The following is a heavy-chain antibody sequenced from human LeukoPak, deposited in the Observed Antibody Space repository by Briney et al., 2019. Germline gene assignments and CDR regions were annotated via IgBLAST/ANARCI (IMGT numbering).Heavy chain of an antibody. J-gene: IGHJ6*02. D-gene: IGHD3-22*01. CDR3: ARGVRRYDSSGYYWGYYYYGMDV. V-gene: IGHV4-34*01. CDR1: GGSFSGYY. Sequence: SETLSLTCAVYGGSFSGYYWSWIRQPPGKGLEWIGEINHSGSTNYNPSLKSRVTISVDTSKNHFSLKLSSVTAADTAVYYCARGVRRYDSSGYYWGYYYYGMDVWGQGTTVTVSS. CDR2: INHSGST.